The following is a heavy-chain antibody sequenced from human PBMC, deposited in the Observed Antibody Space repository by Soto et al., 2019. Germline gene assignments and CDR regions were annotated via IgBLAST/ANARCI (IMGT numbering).Heavy chain of an antibody. CDR3: ARDKVYRSSWFYYYYGMDV. D-gene: IGHD6-13*01. V-gene: IGHV1-18*04. CDR2: ISAYNGNT. J-gene: IGHJ6*02. CDR1: GYTFTSYG. Sequence: ASVKVSCKASGYTFTSYGISWVRQAPRQGLEWMGWISAYNGNTNYAQKLQGRVTMATDISTSTAYMELRSLRSDDTAVYYCARDKVYRSSWFYYYYGMDVWGQGTTVTV.